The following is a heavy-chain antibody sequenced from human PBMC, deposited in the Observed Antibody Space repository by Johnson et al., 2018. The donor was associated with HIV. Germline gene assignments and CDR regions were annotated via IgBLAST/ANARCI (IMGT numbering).Heavy chain of an antibody. D-gene: IGHD3-10*01. V-gene: IGHV3-30*03. Sequence: QVQLVESGGGVVQPGGSLRLSCAASDSMFSSYGIHWVRQAPGTGLEWVAIISYDGYKTYYGHSVKGRFTISRDNSRNTMYLQMNSLRAEDTAVYYCATDIRRWFRELYAFHIWGQGTMVRVSS. CDR1: DSMFSSYG. J-gene: IGHJ3*02. CDR2: ISYDGYKT. CDR3: ATDIRRWFRELYAFHI.